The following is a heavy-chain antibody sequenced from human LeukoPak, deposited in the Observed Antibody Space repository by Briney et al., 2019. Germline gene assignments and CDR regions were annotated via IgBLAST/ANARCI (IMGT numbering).Heavy chain of an antibody. CDR3: AREGYSYDSSGYSNY. CDR1: GGSFSGYY. V-gene: IGHV4-34*01. Sequence: SETLSLTCAVYGGSFSGYYWSWIRQPPGKGLGWIGEINHSGSTNYNPSLKSRVTISVDTSKNQFSLKLSSVTAADTAVYYCAREGYSYDSSGYSNYWGQGTLVTVSS. D-gene: IGHD3-22*01. CDR2: INHSGST. J-gene: IGHJ4*02.